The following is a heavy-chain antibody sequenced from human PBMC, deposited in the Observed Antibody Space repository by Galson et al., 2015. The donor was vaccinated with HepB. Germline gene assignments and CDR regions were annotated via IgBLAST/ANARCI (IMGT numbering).Heavy chain of an antibody. CDR3: ARPLVREADAFDI. Sequence: SLRLSCAASGFTFSSYWMSWVRQAPGKGLEWVANIKQDGSEKYYVDSVKGRFTISRDNAKNSLYLQMNSLRAEDTAVYYCARPLVREADAFDIWGQGTMVTVSS. CDR2: IKQDGSEK. CDR1: GFTFSSYW. D-gene: IGHD3-10*01. V-gene: IGHV3-7*03. J-gene: IGHJ3*02.